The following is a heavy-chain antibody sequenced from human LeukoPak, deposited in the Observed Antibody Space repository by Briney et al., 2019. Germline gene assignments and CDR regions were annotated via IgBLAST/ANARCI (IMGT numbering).Heavy chain of an antibody. D-gene: IGHD3-22*01. J-gene: IGHJ4*02. CDR2: INHSGST. Sequence: SETLSLTCAVYGGSFSGYYWSWIRQPPGKGLEWIGEINHSGSTNYNPSLKSRVTISVDTSKNQFSLKLSSVTAADTAVYYCARDHGGYYYAYFDYWGQGTLVTVSS. CDR1: GGSFSGYY. CDR3: ARDHGGYYYAYFDY. V-gene: IGHV4-34*09.